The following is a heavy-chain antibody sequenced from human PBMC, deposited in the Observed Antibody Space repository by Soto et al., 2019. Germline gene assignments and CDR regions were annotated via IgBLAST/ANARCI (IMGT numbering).Heavy chain of an antibody. D-gene: IGHD2-2*01. CDR3: TTEDIVVVPAATTDY. J-gene: IGHJ4*02. CDR1: GFTFSNAW. CDR2: IKSKTDGGTT. V-gene: IGHV3-15*01. Sequence: WGSLRLSCAASGFTFSNAWMSWVRQAPGKGLEWVGRIKSKTDGGTTDYAAPVKGRFTISRDDSKNTLYLQMNSLKTEDTAVYYCTTEDIVVVPAATTDYWGQGTLVTVS.